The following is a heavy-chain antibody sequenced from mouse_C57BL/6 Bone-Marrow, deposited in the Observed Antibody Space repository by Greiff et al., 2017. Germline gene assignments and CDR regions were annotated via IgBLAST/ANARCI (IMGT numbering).Heavy chain of an antibody. Sequence: EVQRVESGGDLVKPGGSLKLSCAASGFTFSSYGMSWVRQTPDKRLEWVATISSGGSYTYYPDSVKGRFTISRDNAKNTLYLQLSSLKSEDTAMYDCESGGGYWVAYWDQGTLVTVSA. CDR1: GFTFSSYG. V-gene: IGHV5-6*01. D-gene: IGHD1-1*02. CDR3: ESGGGYWVAY. J-gene: IGHJ3*01. CDR2: ISSGGSYT.